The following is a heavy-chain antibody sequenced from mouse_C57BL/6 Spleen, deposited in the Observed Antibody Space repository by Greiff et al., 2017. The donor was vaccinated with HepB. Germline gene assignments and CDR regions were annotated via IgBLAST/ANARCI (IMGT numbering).Heavy chain of an antibody. CDR1: GFTFTDYY. J-gene: IGHJ3*01. V-gene: IGHV7-3*01. CDR2: IRNKANGYTT. D-gene: IGHD1-1*01. Sequence: DVKLVESGGGLVQPGGSLSLSCAASGFTFTDYYMSWVRQPPGKALEWLGFIRNKANGYTTEYSASVKGRFTISRDNSQSILYLQMNALRAEDSATYYCARYDGSRMAYWGQGTLVTVSA. CDR3: ARYDGSRMAY.